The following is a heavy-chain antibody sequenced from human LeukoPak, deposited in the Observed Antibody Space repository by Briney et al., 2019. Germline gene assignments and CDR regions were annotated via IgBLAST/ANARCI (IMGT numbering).Heavy chain of an antibody. V-gene: IGHV4-59*08. Sequence: PSETLSLTCTVSGGFISSHYWSWIRQPPGKGLEWIGYIYYSGSTNYNPSLKSRVTISVDTSKNQFSLKLSSVTAADTAVYYCARLIIGVVNDAFHIWGQGTMVTVSS. D-gene: IGHD3-3*01. CDR2: IYYSGST. CDR3: ARLIIGVVNDAFHI. CDR1: GGFISSHY. J-gene: IGHJ3*02.